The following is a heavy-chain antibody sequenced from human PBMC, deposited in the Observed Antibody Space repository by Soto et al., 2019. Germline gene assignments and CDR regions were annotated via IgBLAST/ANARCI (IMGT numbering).Heavy chain of an antibody. V-gene: IGHV3-30*18. D-gene: IGHD3-22*01. CDR1: GFTFSAYG. J-gene: IGHJ4*02. Sequence: PGGSLRLSCAASGFTFSAYGMHWVRQAPGKGLEWVAFISYDGSNKHYADSVKGRFTISRDNSENTLYLQMNSLRAEDTAVYYCAKVLNNGYYDSHGYEDYWGQGTLVTVSS. CDR2: ISYDGSNK. CDR3: AKVLNNGYYDSHGYEDY.